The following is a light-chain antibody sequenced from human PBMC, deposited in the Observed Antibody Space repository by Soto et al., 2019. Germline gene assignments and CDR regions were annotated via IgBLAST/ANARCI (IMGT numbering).Light chain of an antibody. CDR1: SSDVGGYNC. Sequence: QSVLTQPASVSGSPGQSITISCTGTSSDVGGYNCVSWYQQHPGKAPKLMIYDVTNRPSGVSYRFSGSKSGNTASLTISGLQAEDEAGYYCSSYTSYSTYVFGTGTKLTVL. V-gene: IGLV2-14*01. J-gene: IGLJ1*01. CDR3: SSYTSYSTYV. CDR2: DVT.